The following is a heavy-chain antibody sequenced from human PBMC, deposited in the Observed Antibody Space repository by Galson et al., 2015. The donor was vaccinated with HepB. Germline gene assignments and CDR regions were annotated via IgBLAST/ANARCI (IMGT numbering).Heavy chain of an antibody. CDR1: GFTFSSYA. CDR2: ISYDGSNK. V-gene: IGHV3-30-3*01. J-gene: IGHJ4*02. Sequence: SLRLSCAASGFTFSSYAMHWVRQAPGKGLEWVAVISYDGSNKYYADSVKGRFTISGDNSKNTLYLQMNSLRAEDTAVYYCARDSRRALRLGELSPLDYWGQGTLVTVSS. CDR3: ARDSRRALRLGELSPLDY. D-gene: IGHD3-16*02.